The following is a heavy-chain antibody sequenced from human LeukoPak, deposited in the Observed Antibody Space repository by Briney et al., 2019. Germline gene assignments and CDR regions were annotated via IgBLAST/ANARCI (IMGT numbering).Heavy chain of an antibody. CDR2: IWYDGSNK. J-gene: IGHJ4*02. CDR3: ARDLGVGATPFDY. Sequence: GRSLRLSCAASGFTFSSYGMHWVRQAPGKGLEWVAVIWYDGSNKYYADSVKGRFTISRDNSKNTLYLQMNSLRAEDTAVYYCARDLGVGATPFDYWGQGTLVTVSS. V-gene: IGHV3-33*01. D-gene: IGHD1-26*01. CDR1: GFTFSSYG.